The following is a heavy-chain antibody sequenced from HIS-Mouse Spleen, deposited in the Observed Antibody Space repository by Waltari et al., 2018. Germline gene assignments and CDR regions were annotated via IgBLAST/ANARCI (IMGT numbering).Heavy chain of an antibody. V-gene: IGHV3-30-3*01. J-gene: IGHJ4*02. Sequence: QVQLVESGGGVVQPGRSRRLSCAASGSTFSTDAMHWVRQAPGKGREWVAVISYDGSNKYYADSVKGRFTISRDNSKNTLYLQMNSLRAEDTAVYYCARVTGGGYWGQGTLVTVSS. CDR3: ARVTGGGY. CDR2: ISYDGSNK. D-gene: IGHD3-10*01. CDR1: GSTFSTDA.